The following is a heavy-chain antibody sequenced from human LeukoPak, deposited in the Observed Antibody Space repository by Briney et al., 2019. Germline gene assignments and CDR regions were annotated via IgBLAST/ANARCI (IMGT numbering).Heavy chain of an antibody. V-gene: IGHV4-39*01. D-gene: IGHD2-21*01. CDR2: IYYSGST. CDR3: ASFLWVISFDY. Sequence: SETLSLTCSVSCRSLSSNNYHWGGIRQPPGKRLEWIGSIYYSGSTYYNPSLKSRVTISVDTSKNQFSLKLSSVTAADTAVYYCASFLWVISFDYWGQGTLVTVSS. J-gene: IGHJ4*02. CDR1: CRSLSSNNYH.